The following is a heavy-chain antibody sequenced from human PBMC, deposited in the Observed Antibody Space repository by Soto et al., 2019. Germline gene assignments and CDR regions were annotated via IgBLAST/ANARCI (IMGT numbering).Heavy chain of an antibody. V-gene: IGHV1-18*04. CDR1: GYTFTNYG. Sequence: QVQLVQSGAEVKRPGTSVKVSCKASGYTFTNYGISWVRQAPGQGPEWMGWINGYNDNTKYAKKFQGRVTMTTDTSTSTAYMEVRSLRSDDTAIYYCARGGSSWSIEYYQYWGQGPLVIVSS. CDR3: ARGGSSWSIEYYQY. J-gene: IGHJ1*01. D-gene: IGHD6-13*01. CDR2: INGYNDNT.